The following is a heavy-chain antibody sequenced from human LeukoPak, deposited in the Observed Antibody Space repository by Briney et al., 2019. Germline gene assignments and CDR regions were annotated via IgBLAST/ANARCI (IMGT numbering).Heavy chain of an antibody. CDR3: ARYYYDSSGYSKFDY. CDR2: ITGSGGST. CDR1: GFSFSNYG. D-gene: IGHD3-22*01. J-gene: IGHJ4*02. V-gene: IGHV3-23*01. Sequence: GGSLRLSCAASGFSFSNYGMNWVCQAPGKGLEWVSGITGSGGSTYYAGSVKGRFTISRDNSKNTLYLQVNSLRAEDTAVYYCARYYYDSSGYSKFDYWGQGTLVTVSS.